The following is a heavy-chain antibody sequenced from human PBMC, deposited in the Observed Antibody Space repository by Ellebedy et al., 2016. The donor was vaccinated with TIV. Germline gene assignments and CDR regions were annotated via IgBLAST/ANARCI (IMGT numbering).Heavy chain of an antibody. CDR1: GFTFRDFA. CDR2: ISPSGDIT. Sequence: GESLKISCAASGFTFRDFAINWVRQAPGKGLEWVSAISPSGDITYFADSVKGRFTISRDNSKDTVHLQMHSRRAEDTAVYYCTKRGVAWAAFDIWGPGTLVTVSS. D-gene: IGHD7-27*01. CDR3: TKRGVAWAAFDI. J-gene: IGHJ3*02. V-gene: IGHV3-23*01.